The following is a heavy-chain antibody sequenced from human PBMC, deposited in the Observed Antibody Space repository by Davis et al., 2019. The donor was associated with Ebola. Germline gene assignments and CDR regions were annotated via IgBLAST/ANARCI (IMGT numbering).Heavy chain of an antibody. CDR2: INHSGST. CDR3: ARHWGSGDSYGPIDY. J-gene: IGHJ4*02. Sequence: SETLSLTCAVYGGSFSGYYWSWIRQPPGKGLEWIGEINHSGSTNYNPSLKSRLTISVDTSKNQFSLKLSSVTAADTAVYYCARHWGSGDSYGPIDYWGQGTLVTVSS. V-gene: IGHV4-34*01. D-gene: IGHD5-18*01. CDR1: GGSFSGYY.